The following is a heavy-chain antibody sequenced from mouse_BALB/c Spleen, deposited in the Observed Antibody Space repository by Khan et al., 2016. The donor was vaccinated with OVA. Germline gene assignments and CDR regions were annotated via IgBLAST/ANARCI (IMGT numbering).Heavy chain of an antibody. CDR3: TRDRIDY. CDR1: GYTFTTYW. V-gene: IGHV1-7*01. J-gene: IGHJ2*01. Sequence: VQLQQSGAELAKPGASVKMSCKASGYTFTTYWMHWVKQRPGQGLEWIGYINPTSGYTDYNEKFKDRTTLSADRSSSTAYMQLISLSSEASAVYYCTRDRIDYWGQGTTLTVSS. CDR2: INPTSGYT.